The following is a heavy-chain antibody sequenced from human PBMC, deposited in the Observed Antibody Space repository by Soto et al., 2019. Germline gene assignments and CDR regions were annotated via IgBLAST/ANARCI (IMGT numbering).Heavy chain of an antibody. J-gene: IGHJ4*02. D-gene: IGHD2-15*01. CDR3: AKIRWTISLQEEDAI. Sequence: QLQLVQSGAEVKKPGSPVKVSCKSSGGTFGSYAISWVRQAPGQGLGWMGEVIPIFGTPHYAQKFHGRVTITADIPTSTAYLELSSIKSADTAVYFCAKIRWTISLQEEDAIWGQGTLVNVSS. CDR1: GGTFGSYA. CDR2: VIPIFGTP. V-gene: IGHV1-69*06.